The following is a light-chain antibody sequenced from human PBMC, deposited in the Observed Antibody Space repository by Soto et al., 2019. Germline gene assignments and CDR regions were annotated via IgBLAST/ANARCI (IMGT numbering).Light chain of an antibody. Sequence: QSVLTQPPSASGSPGQSVTISCTGTSSDVGRYNFVSWYQQHPGKVPKLMIYEVTKRPSGVPHRFSGSKSGNTASLTVSGLHADDEADYYCCSYAGANLFFGTGTKLTVL. V-gene: IGLV2-8*01. CDR3: CSYAGANLF. CDR1: SSDVGRYNF. CDR2: EVT. J-gene: IGLJ1*01.